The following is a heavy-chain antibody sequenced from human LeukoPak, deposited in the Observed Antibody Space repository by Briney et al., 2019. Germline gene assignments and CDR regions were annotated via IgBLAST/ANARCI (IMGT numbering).Heavy chain of an antibody. V-gene: IGHV3-48*03. Sequence: GGSLRLSCEDSGFTFRSYEMNWVRQAPGKGLEWIAYLSSSGSAFSYADSVKGRFTIARDNAKNSVYLEMNSLRADDTAVYYCAELGITMIGGVWGKGTTVTISS. CDR2: LSSSGSAF. CDR1: GFTFRSYE. CDR3: AELGITMIGGV. D-gene: IGHD3-10*02. J-gene: IGHJ6*04.